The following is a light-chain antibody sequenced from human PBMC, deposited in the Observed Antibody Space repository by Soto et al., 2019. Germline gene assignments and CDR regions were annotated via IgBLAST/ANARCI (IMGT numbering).Light chain of an antibody. CDR1: QSLLHRNGYTY. Sequence: VMTQSPPSLPVTPGEAASMSCRSSQSLLHRNGYTYLDWYIQKPGQPPLLLVYMGSNRSSGVPDRFSVSGSGRDFTLKISRVEAEDAGTYYCMQGLQIPPTFGQGT. V-gene: IGKV2-28*01. CDR3: MQGLQIPPT. J-gene: IGKJ1*01. CDR2: MGS.